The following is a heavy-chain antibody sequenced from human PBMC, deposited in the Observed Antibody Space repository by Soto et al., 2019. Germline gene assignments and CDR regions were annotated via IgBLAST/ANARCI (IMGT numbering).Heavy chain of an antibody. V-gene: IGHV1-18*01. D-gene: IGHD3-3*01. CDR2: ISAYNGNT. J-gene: IGHJ4*02. CDR3: ARALGKYYDFWSGYSTQFDY. Sequence: QVQLVQSGAEVKKPGASVKVSCKASGYTFTSYGISWVRQAPGQGLEWMGWISAYNGNTNYAQKLQGRVTMTTDTSTSTASRELRSLRSDDTAVYYCARALGKYYDFWSGYSTQFDYWGQGTLVTVSS. CDR1: GYTFTSYG.